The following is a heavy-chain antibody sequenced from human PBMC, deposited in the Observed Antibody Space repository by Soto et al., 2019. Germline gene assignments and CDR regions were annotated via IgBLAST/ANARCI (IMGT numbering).Heavy chain of an antibody. J-gene: IGHJ4*02. CDR3: AREDCSGGSCYLDY. CDR2: IYYSGST. V-gene: IGHV4-31*03. D-gene: IGHD2-15*01. Sequence: NPSETLSLTCTVSGGSISSGGYYWSWIRQHPGKGLEWIGYIYYSGSTYYNPSLKSRVTISVDTSKNQFSLKLSSVTAADTAVYYCAREDCSGGSCYLDYWGQGTLVTVSS. CDR1: GGSISSGGYY.